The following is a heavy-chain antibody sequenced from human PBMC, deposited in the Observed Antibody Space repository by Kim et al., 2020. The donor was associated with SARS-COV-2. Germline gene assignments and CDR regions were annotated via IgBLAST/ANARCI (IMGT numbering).Heavy chain of an antibody. D-gene: IGHD3-16*02. CDR1: GFTFSNAW. V-gene: IGHV3-15*01. CDR3: TTLSPVWGSYLKVGY. J-gene: IGHJ4*02. Sequence: GGSLRLSCAASGFTFSNAWMSWVRQAPGKGLEWVGRIKSKTDGGTTDYAAPVKGRFTISRDDSKNTLYLQMNSLKTEDTAVYYCTTLSPVWGSYLKVGYWGQGTLVTVSS. CDR2: IKSKTDGGTT.